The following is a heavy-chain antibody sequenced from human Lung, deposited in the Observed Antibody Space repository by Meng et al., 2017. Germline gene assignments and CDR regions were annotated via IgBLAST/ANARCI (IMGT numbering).Heavy chain of an antibody. CDR1: GFTFNTYA. J-gene: IGHJ2*01. CDR2: MSFDGAQI. Sequence: QVELVGSGGGVVQPGGSLRLCCAAYGFTFNTYAMHWVRQAPGKGLEWVSLMSFDGAQIYYSDSVRGRFTISRDNSKNTLYLQMNSLRAEDTAVYYCARDKPPNDVWGRGTLVTVSS. CDR3: ARDKPPNDV. V-gene: IGHV3-30*01.